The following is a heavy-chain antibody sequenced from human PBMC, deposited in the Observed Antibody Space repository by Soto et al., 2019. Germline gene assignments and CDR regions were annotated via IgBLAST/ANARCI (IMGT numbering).Heavy chain of an antibody. Sequence: GRSLRLSCAASVFTFSSYWMSWVRQAPGKGLEWVANIKQDGSEKYYVDSVKSRFTISRDNAKNSLYLQMNSLRAEDTAVYYCARDPYSFDYWGQGTLVTVSS. D-gene: IGHD4-4*01. CDR1: VFTFSSYW. J-gene: IGHJ4*02. V-gene: IGHV3-7*01. CDR3: ARDPYSFDY. CDR2: IKQDGSEK.